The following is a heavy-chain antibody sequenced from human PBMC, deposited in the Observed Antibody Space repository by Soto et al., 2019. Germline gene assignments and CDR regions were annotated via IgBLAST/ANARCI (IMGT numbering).Heavy chain of an antibody. D-gene: IGHD3-10*01. CDR2: IYYSGST. CDR1: CGSISSGGYY. V-gene: IGHV4-31*03. Sequence: KTSETLSLTCTVSCGSISSGGYYWSWIRQHPGKGLEWIGYIYYSGSTYYNPSLKSRVTISVDTSKNQFSLKLSSVTAADTAVYYCARESYSSYGMDVWGQGTTVTVSS. J-gene: IGHJ6*02. CDR3: ARESYSSYGMDV.